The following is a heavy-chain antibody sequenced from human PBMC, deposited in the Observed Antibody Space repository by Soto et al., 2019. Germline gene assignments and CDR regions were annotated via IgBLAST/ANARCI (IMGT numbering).Heavy chain of an antibody. Sequence: GGSLRLSCAASGFTFSSYAMHWVRQAPGKGLEWVAVISYDGSNKYYADSVKGRFTISRDNSKSTLYLQMNSLRAEDTAVYYCARERWIISTPPLVYSYGMDVWGQGTTVTVSS. D-gene: IGHD3-22*01. V-gene: IGHV3-30-3*01. CDR1: GFTFSSYA. CDR2: ISYDGSNK. J-gene: IGHJ6*02. CDR3: ARERWIISTPPLVYSYGMDV.